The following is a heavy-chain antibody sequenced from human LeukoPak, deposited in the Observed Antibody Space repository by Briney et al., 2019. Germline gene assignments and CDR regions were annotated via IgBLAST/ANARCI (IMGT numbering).Heavy chain of an antibody. CDR2: ISSGRGYI. V-gene: IGHV3-21*01. CDR1: GFTFSTYS. D-gene: IGHD3-22*01. CDR3: ARQCYYYDSNESCDY. J-gene: IGHJ4*02. Sequence: GGSLTLSSAASGFTFSTYSMNWVRQAPGKGLEWVSSISSGRGYIYYADSVKARFSISRDNAKNPLYLQMNSLRAEDTAVYYCARQCYYYDSNESCDYWGQGTLVTVSS.